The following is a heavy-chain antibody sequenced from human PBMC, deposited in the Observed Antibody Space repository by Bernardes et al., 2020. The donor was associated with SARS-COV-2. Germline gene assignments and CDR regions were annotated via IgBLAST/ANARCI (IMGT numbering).Heavy chain of an antibody. J-gene: IGHJ4*02. V-gene: IGHV3-30*02. D-gene: IGHD6-19*01. CDR3: VKAGYSRAWFFHY. CDR1: GFSFSDSD. CDR2: IQYDGNNQ. Sequence: GGSLRLSCAASGFSFSDSDMHWFRQAPDTGLEWLAFIQYDGNNQYHADPVRGRFTISRDNSKNTVYLQMNSLRTEDTAVYYCVKAGYSRAWFFHYWGQGTLVTVSS.